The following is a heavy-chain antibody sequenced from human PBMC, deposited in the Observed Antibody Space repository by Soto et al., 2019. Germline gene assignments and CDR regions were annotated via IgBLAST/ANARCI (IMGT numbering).Heavy chain of an antibody. J-gene: IGHJ4*02. CDR1: GYTFTGHY. Sequence: ASVKVSCKASGYTFTGHYMHWVRQAPGQGLEWMGWINPNSGGTNYAQKFQGRVTMTRDTSISTAYMELSRLRSDDTAVYYCARGRGIAAAGTAYWGQGTLVTVSS. CDR3: ARGRGIAAAGTAY. CDR2: INPNSGGT. V-gene: IGHV1-2*02. D-gene: IGHD6-13*01.